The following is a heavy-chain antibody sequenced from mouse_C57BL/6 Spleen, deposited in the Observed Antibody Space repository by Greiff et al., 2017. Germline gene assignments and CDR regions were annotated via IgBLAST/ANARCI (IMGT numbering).Heavy chain of an antibody. V-gene: IGHV1-22*01. D-gene: IGHD2-4*01. J-gene: IGHJ2*01. CDR1: GYTFTAYN. CDR3: AREGDYDRGDFDY. CDR2: INPNNGGT. Sequence: EVQLQQSGPELVKPGASVKMSCKASGYTFTAYNMHWVKQSHGKSLEWIGYINPNNGGTSYNQKFKGKATLTVNKSSSTAYMELRSLTSEDSAVYYCAREGDYDRGDFDYWGQGTTLTVSS.